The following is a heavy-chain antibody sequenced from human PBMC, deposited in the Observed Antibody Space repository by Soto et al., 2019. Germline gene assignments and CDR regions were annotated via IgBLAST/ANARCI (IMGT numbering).Heavy chain of an antibody. CDR3: ASWDTEYYYMDV. D-gene: IGHD5-18*01. V-gene: IGHV3-48*01. J-gene: IGHJ6*03. CDR1: GFTFISYS. Sequence: GGSLRLSCAASGFTFISYSMNWVLQAPGKGLEWVSYISSSSSTIYYADSVKGRFTISRDNAKNSLYLQMNSLRAEDTAVYYCASWDTEYYYMDVWGKGTTVTVSS. CDR2: ISSSSSTI.